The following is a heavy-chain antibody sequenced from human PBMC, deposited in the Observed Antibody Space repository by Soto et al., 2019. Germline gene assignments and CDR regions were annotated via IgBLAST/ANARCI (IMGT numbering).Heavy chain of an antibody. Sequence: PGGSLRLSCAASGFTFSSYGMHWVRQAPGKGLEWVAVIWYDGSNKYYADSVKGRFTISRDNSKNTLYLQMNSLRAEDTAVYYCAREIAAAGPTPYGYWGQGTLVTVSS. V-gene: IGHV3-33*01. CDR1: GFTFSSYG. CDR2: IWYDGSNK. D-gene: IGHD6-13*01. J-gene: IGHJ4*02. CDR3: AREIAAAGPTPYGY.